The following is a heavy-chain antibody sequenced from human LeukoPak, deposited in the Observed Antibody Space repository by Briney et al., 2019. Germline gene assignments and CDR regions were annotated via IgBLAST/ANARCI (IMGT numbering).Heavy chain of an antibody. D-gene: IGHD3-3*01. CDR1: GFTVSSNS. CDR3: ARAGTYDFWSGYYTYYYYYYYMDV. CDR2: IYSGGSK. J-gene: IGHJ6*03. Sequence: PGGSLRLSCAASGFTVSSNSMSWVRQAPGKGLEWVSVIYSGGSKYYADSVKGRFTISRDNSKNTLYLQMNSLRAEDTAVYYCARAGTYDFWSGYYTYYYYYYYMDVWGKGTTVTVSS. V-gene: IGHV3-66*02.